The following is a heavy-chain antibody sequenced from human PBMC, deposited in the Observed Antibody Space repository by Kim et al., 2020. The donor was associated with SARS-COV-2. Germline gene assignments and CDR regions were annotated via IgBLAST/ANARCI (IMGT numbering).Heavy chain of an antibody. Sequence: GGSLRLSCAASGFTFSSYSMNWVRQAPGKGLEWVSSISSSSSYIYYADSVKGRFTISRDNAKNSLYLQMNSLRAEDTAVYYCARVREREDIVVVVAATLVSYYGMDVWGQGTTVTVSS. D-gene: IGHD2-15*01. V-gene: IGHV3-21*01. J-gene: IGHJ6*02. CDR1: GFTFSSYS. CDR2: ISSSSSYI. CDR3: ARVREREDIVVVVAATLVSYYGMDV.